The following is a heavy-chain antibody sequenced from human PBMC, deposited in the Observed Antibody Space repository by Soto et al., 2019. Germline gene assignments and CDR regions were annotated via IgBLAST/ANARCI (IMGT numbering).Heavy chain of an antibody. V-gene: IGHV1-3*01. CDR3: ARGLNGYSHYFDY. D-gene: IGHD5-18*01. J-gene: IGHJ4*02. Sequence: ASVKVSCKASGYTFTSYAMHWVRQAPGQRLEWMGWINAGNGNTKYSQKFQGRVTITRDTSASTAYMELSSLRSEDTAVYYRARGLNGYSHYFDYWGQGTLVTVSS. CDR2: INAGNGNT. CDR1: GYTFTSYA.